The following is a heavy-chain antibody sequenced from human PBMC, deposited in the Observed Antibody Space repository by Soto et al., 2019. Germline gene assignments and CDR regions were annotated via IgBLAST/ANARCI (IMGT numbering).Heavy chain of an antibody. CDR1: GFTFSSYG. V-gene: IGHV3-30*18. D-gene: IGHD5-18*01. CDR2: ISYDGSNK. J-gene: IGHJ6*02. CDR3: AKDKIKLWPYGMDV. Sequence: GSLRLSWAASGFTFSSYGMHWVRQAPGKGLEWVAVISYDGSNKYYADSVKGRFTISRENSKNTLYLQMNSLRAEDKAVYYCAKDKIKLWPYGMDVWGQRTTVTVSS.